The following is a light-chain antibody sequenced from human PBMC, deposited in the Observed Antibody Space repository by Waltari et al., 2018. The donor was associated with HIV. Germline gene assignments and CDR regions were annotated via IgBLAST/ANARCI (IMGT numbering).Light chain of an antibody. CDR2: GDD. V-gene: IGLV2-23*01. CDR3: GSPSSGDIVL. Sequence: QSALTQPASVSGSLGQSITIPCTGASTVIGRFSLVSWYQQRPGNVPKVIIYGDDKRPAGVPVRFFGSKLGNTASLTISGLQSEDEADYYCGSPSSGDIVLFGGGTKVTV. J-gene: IGLJ3*02. CDR1: STVIGRFSL.